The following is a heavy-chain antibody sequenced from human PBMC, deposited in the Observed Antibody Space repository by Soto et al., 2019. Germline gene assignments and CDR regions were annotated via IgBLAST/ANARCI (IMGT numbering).Heavy chain of an antibody. CDR2: VSAYNGNT. J-gene: IGHJ4*02. CDR3: ARDEPPSDCSGGSCYTVA. V-gene: IGHV1-18*01. Sequence: QVQLVQSGAEVKKPGASVTVSCKSSGYTFTRYGISWVRQAPGQGLEWMGWVSAYNGNTNYAQKLKGRITMTTDTSTSTAYIELRSLISDDTAVYYCARDEPPSDCSGGSCYTVAGGQGTLVTVSS. D-gene: IGHD2-15*01. CDR1: GYTFTRYG.